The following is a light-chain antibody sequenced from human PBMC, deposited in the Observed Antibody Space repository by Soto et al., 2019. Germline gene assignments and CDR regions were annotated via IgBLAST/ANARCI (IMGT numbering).Light chain of an antibody. J-gene: IGLJ2*01. V-gene: IGLV1-40*01. CDR2: GNT. Sequence: QSVLTQPPSVSGAPGQRVTMSCTGSNSNIGAGYDVHWYQQFPGTAPRLVIYGNTNRPSGVPDRFSGSKSGTSASLAITGLQAEDEADYYCATWDDRLNGVVFGGGTKLTVL. CDR3: ATWDDRLNGVV. CDR1: NSNIGAGYD.